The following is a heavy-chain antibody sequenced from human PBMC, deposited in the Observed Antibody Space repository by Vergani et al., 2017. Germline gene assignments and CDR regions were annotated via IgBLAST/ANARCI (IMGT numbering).Heavy chain of an antibody. Sequence: QVQLQASGPGRVKPSQTLSLTCTMSGGSISAGYYFWSWIRQPAGKGLEWLGHISASGNASHSPSLKTRVSMSVDTSKKQFSLTVTSVTAADTAIYFCARRSGGYYGGGKVHPLRTAFDVWGHGTVVTVSS. CDR2: ISASGNA. CDR3: ARRSGGYYGGGKVHPLRTAFDV. J-gene: IGHJ3*01. CDR1: GGSISAGYYF. D-gene: IGHD4-23*01. V-gene: IGHV4-61*02.